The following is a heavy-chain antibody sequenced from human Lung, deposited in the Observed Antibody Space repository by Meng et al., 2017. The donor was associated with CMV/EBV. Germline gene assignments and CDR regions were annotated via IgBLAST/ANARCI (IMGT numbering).Heavy chain of an antibody. J-gene: IGHJ6*02. Sequence: GGPXRLXCTASGFTFGDYAMSWVRQAPGKGLEWVGFIRSKAYGGTTEYAASVKGRFTISRDDSKSIAYLQMNSLKTEDTAVYYCARVNYYYGMDVWGQGTTVTVSS. CDR3: ARVNYYYGMDV. V-gene: IGHV3-49*04. CDR2: IRSKAYGGTT. D-gene: IGHD3-22*01. CDR1: GFTFGDYA.